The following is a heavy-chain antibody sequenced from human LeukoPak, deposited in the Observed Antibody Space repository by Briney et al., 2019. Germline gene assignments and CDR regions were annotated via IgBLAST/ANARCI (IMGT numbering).Heavy chain of an antibody. Sequence: GGSLRLSCAASGFTFSSYGMHWVRQAPGKGLEWVAFIRYDGSNKYYADSVKGRFTISRDNSKNTLYLQMNSLRAEDTAVYYCATHLWFGDLYYFDYWGQGTLVTVSS. CDR1: GFTFSSYG. V-gene: IGHV3-30*02. D-gene: IGHD3-10*01. CDR2: IRYDGSNK. CDR3: ATHLWFGDLYYFDY. J-gene: IGHJ4*02.